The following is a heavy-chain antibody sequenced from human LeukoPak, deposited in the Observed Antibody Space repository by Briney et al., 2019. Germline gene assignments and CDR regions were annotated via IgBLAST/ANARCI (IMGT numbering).Heavy chain of an antibody. V-gene: IGHV3-15*01. J-gene: IGHJ4*02. CDR2: IKSKTDGGTT. Sequence: KPGGSLRLSCAASGFTFNKAWMSWVRQAPGKGLEWVGRIKSKTDGGTTDYAAPVKGRFTISRDDSKNMLYLQMNSLRAEDTAVYYCAKDRAGPWSNFDYWGQGTLVTVSS. CDR3: AKDRAGPWSNFDY. CDR1: GFTFNKAW. D-gene: IGHD1-26*01.